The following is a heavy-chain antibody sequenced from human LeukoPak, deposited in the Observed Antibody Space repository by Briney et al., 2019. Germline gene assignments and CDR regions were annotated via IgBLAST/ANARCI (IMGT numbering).Heavy chain of an antibody. V-gene: IGHV4-4*02. J-gene: IGHJ4*02. CDR1: LDSTTSNF. CDR3: AREILGGFNPGAY. CDR2: IHRSGSP. D-gene: IGHD1-14*01. Sequence: SETLSLTCTVSLDSTTSNFWSWVRQPPGKGLEWVGEIHRSGSPNYNPSLQSRVTISIDRSRNQIVLELSSVTAADTAVYYCAREILGGFNPGAYWGQGTLVTVSS.